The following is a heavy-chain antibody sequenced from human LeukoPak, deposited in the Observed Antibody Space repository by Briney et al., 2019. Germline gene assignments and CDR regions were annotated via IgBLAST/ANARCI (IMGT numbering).Heavy chain of an antibody. CDR2: FYHNGGP. V-gene: IGHV4-4*09. CDR3: VGGRTARYYDH. CDR1: GTANSSYF. J-gene: IGHJ4*02. D-gene: IGHD3-16*01. Sequence: SSETLSLTCSISGTANSSYFWNWIRQSPAKGLEWLGFFYHNGGPKYNPSLRSRVTISVDSSQRKVSLQVTSVTAADTAIYYCVGGRTARYYDHWGQGTLVAVST.